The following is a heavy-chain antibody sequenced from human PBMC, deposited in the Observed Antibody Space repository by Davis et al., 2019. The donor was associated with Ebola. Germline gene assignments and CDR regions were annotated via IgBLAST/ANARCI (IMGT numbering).Heavy chain of an antibody. Sequence: MPSETLSLTCTVSGGSMSPYYWSWIRQPPGKGLEWIGYIYYSGNTKFNPSLKGRVPISVDTSKNQFSLNLDSMTAADTAVYYCARGQRGYSFWGRGTLVIVSS. V-gene: IGHV4-59*01. CDR1: GGSMSPYY. J-gene: IGHJ4*02. CDR3: ARGQRGYSF. CDR2: IYYSGNT. D-gene: IGHD5-18*01.